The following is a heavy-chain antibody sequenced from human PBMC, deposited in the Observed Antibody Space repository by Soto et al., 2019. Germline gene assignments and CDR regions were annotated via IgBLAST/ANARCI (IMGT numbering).Heavy chain of an antibody. J-gene: IGHJ5*02. CDR1: GGSISSSSYY. CDR3: ARGDPSGGSLLPPRYWFDP. V-gene: IGHV4-39*01. Sequence: SETLSLTCTVSGGSISSSSYYWGWIRQPPGKGLEWIGSIYYSGSTYYNPSLESRVTLSVDTSKNQFSLKLSSVTAADTAVYYCARGDPSGGSLLPPRYWFDPWGQGTLVTVSS. CDR2: IYYSGST. D-gene: IGHD2-15*01.